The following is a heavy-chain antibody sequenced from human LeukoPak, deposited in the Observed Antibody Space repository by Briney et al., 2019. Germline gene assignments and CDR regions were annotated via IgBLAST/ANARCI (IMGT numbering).Heavy chain of an antibody. CDR3: ARGRITMVRGVPNWFDP. CDR1: GGTFSSYA. CDR2: IIPIFGTA. Sequence: SVKVSCKASGGTFSSYAISWVRQAPGQGLEWMGGIIPIFGTANYAQKFQGRVTITTDESTSTAYMELSSLRSEDTAMYYCARGRITMVRGVPNWFDPWGQGTLVTVSS. V-gene: IGHV1-69*05. J-gene: IGHJ5*02. D-gene: IGHD3-10*01.